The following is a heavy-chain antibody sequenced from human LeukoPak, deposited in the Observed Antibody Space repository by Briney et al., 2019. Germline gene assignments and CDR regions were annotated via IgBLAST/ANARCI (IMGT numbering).Heavy chain of an antibody. CDR2: INSDGSST. Sequence: GGSLRLSCAASGFTFSSYWMHWVRQAPGKGLVWVSRINSDGSSTGYADSVKGRFTISRDNAKNTLYLQMNSLRAEDTAVYYCVSLMWVGTAAVPGYWGQGTLVTVSS. V-gene: IGHV3-74*01. J-gene: IGHJ4*02. D-gene: IGHD6-13*01. CDR3: VSLMWVGTAAVPGY. CDR1: GFTFSSYW.